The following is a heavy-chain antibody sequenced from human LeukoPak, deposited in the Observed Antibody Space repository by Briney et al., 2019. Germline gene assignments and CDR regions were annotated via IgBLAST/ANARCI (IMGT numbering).Heavy chain of an antibody. J-gene: IGHJ4*02. CDR2: IIPIFGTT. V-gene: IGHV1-69*06. Sequence: ASVKVSCKASGGTFSSYAISWVRQAPGQGLEWMGGIIPIFGTTNYAQKFQDRVTITADKSTSTAYMELSSLRSEDTAVYYCARGYYDSSIDYWGQGTLVTVSS. CDR1: GGTFSSYA. D-gene: IGHD3-22*01. CDR3: ARGYYDSSIDY.